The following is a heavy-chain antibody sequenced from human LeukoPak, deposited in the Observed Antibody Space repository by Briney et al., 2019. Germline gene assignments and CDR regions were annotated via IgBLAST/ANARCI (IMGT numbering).Heavy chain of an antibody. Sequence: PGGSLRLSCVAYGFNFGDYYMNWFRQAPGKGLEWLSFISSSGHNILYTDSVKGRFTVSRGNAKKTVFLQMNSLRAEDTAVYYCARDLFSFYYDSSGYCDYWGPGTRVTVSS. D-gene: IGHD3-22*01. V-gene: IGHV3-11*01. CDR1: GFNFGDYY. CDR3: ARDLFSFYYDSSGYCDY. CDR2: ISSSGHNI. J-gene: IGHJ4*02.